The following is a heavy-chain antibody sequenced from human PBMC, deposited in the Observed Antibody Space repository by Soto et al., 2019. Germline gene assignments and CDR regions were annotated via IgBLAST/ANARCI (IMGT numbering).Heavy chain of an antibody. CDR3: ARDGGSEMGATGNHFDY. Sequence: GASVKVSCTASGYTFTSYGISWVRQAPGQGLEWMGWISAYNGNTNYAQKLQGRVTMTTDTSTSTAYMELRSLRSDDTAVYYCARDGGSEMGATGNHFDYWGQGTLVTVSS. CDR2: ISAYNGNT. D-gene: IGHD1-26*01. J-gene: IGHJ4*02. CDR1: GYTFTSYG. V-gene: IGHV1-18*01.